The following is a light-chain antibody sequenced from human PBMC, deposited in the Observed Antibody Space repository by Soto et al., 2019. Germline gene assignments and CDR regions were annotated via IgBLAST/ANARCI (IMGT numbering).Light chain of an antibody. Sequence: EFVLTQSPGTLSLSPGERATLSCRASQTVRNNYLAWYQQKPGQAPRLLIYDASSRATGIPDRFSGSGSGTDFTLTIASLEPEDSAVYYCQQRSNWPPTFGQGTRLEIK. V-gene: IGKV3D-20*02. CDR3: QQRSNWPPT. J-gene: IGKJ5*01. CDR2: DAS. CDR1: QTVRNNY.